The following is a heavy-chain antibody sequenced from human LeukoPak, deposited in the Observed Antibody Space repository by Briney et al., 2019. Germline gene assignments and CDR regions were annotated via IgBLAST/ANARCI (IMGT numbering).Heavy chain of an antibody. CDR1: GGSITTYH. D-gene: IGHD5-18*01. J-gene: IGHJ5*02. CDR2: TYFSGRNKY. V-gene: IGHV4-59*01. Sequence: NASETLSLTCTVSGGSITTYHWNWIRQPPGKGLEWIGETYFSGRNKYNYNPSLKSRVTISTDASKNLLSLEMTSVTAADTAVYYCARDREASYGSVLDPWGRGTLVIVSS. CDR3: ARDREASYGSVLDP.